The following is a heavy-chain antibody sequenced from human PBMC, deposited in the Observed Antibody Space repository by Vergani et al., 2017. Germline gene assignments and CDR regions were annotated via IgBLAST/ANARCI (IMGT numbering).Heavy chain of an antibody. CDR3: AKDHWEWLGDFDY. Sequence: QVQLVESGGGVVQPGRSLRLSCAASGFTFSSYGMHWVRQAPGKGLEWVAVISYDGSNKYYADSVKGRFTISRDNSKNTLYLQMNSLRAEDTAVYYCAKDHWEWLGDFDYWGQGTLVTVSS. D-gene: IGHD3-3*01. CDR2: ISYDGSNK. V-gene: IGHV3-30*18. CDR1: GFTFSSYG. J-gene: IGHJ4*02.